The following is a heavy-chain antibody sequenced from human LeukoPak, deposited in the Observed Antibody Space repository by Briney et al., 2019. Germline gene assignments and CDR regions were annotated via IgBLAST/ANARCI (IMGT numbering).Heavy chain of an antibody. J-gene: IGHJ6*03. D-gene: IGHD4-17*01. Sequence: GGSLRLSCAASGFTFSSYEMNWVRLAPGKGLEWVSYISSSGSTIYKADSVKGRFTISRHNAKNSLYLQMNSLRAEDTAVYYCARDYGDRNDPYYYYYYYMDVWGKGTTVTISS. CDR3: ARDYGDRNDPYYYYYYYMDV. CDR1: GFTFSSYE. CDR2: ISSSGSTI. V-gene: IGHV3-48*03.